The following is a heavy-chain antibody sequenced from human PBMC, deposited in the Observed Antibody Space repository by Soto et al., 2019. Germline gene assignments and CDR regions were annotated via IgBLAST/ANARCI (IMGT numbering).Heavy chain of an antibody. D-gene: IGHD1-26*01. CDR1: GGSISGFY. J-gene: IGHJ4*02. CDR3: AREASGSYDY. V-gene: IGHV4-59*01. Sequence: SEALSLTWTVSGGSISGFYWSWIRQPPGKGLEWIGYIYYSGSTDYNPSLKGRVTMSVDTSKNQFSLKLSSVTAADTAVYYCAREASGSYDYWGQGTQVTVSS. CDR2: IYYSGST.